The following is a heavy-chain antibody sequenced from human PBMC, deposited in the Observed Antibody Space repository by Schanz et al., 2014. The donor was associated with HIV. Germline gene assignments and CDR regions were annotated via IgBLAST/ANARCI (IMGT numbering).Heavy chain of an antibody. CDR3: ARESSSWAGDTYDP. CDR2: IMPILGTA. D-gene: IGHD6-13*01. J-gene: IGHJ5*02. V-gene: IGHV1-69*01. Sequence: QVQLVQSGAEVKKPGSSVKVSCKASGGAFSSYAISWVRQAPGQGLEWMGGIMPILGTANYAQKLQGRVTITADESTSTAYMELSSLRLEDTAVYYCARESSSWAGDTYDPWGQGTLVTVSS. CDR1: GGAFSSYA.